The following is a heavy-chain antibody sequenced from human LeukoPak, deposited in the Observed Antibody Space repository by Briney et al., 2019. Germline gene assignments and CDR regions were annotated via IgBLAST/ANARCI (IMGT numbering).Heavy chain of an antibody. D-gene: IGHD6-19*01. CDR2: INLDGSDK. Sequence: GGSLRLSCAASGFSFSIYWMSWVRQAPGKGLEWLANINLDGSDKNYVDSVKGRFTVSRDNAKNSLYLQMTSLRTEDTAVYYCARGYSGWFDNWGQGNLVTVSS. J-gene: IGHJ4*02. CDR1: GFSFSIYW. V-gene: IGHV3-7*04. CDR3: ARGYSGWFDN.